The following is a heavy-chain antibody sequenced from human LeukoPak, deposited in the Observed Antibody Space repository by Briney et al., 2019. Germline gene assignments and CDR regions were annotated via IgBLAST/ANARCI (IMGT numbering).Heavy chain of an antibody. J-gene: IGHJ4*02. CDR2: ISGSGGST. CDR3: AKARRLTGYLFDY. CDR1: GFTFSVYA. Sequence: GGSLRLSCAASGFTFSVYAMSWGRQAPGKGLEWVSAISGSGGSTCYADSVKGRFTISRDNSKNTLYLQMNSLRAEDTAVYYCAKARRLTGYLFDYWGQGTLVTVSS. V-gene: IGHV3-23*01. D-gene: IGHD3-9*01.